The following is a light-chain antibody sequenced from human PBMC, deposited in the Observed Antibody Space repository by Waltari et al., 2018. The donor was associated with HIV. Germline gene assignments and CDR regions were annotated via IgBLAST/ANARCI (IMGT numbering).Light chain of an antibody. CDR1: KSDIGS. CDR2: AVT. V-gene: IGLV2-14*03. Sequence: QSALTQPASVSGSPGQSITIACTATKSDIGSVSWYQQHPGKAPRLLIYAVTNRPSGVPSRFSGSKSAYTASLTISGLQAEDEADYYCSSYTDSDTHVIFGGGTRLT. CDR3: SSYTDSDTHVI. J-gene: IGLJ2*01.